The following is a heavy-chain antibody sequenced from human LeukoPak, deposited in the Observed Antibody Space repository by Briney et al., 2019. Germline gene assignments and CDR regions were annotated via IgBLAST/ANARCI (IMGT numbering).Heavy chain of an antibody. CDR2: INHSGSA. CDR3: ARGQGTVTTH. Sequence: GLEWIGEINHSGSANSTPSLMSRVTISLGTSKNHFSLNLSSVTAADTAVYYCARGQGTVTTHWGQGTLVTVSS. D-gene: IGHD4-11*01. V-gene: IGHV4-34*01. J-gene: IGHJ4*02.